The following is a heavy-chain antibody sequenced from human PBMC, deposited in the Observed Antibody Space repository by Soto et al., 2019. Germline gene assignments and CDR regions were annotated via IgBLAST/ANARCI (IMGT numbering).Heavy chain of an antibody. D-gene: IGHD2-15*01. CDR3: ARVGVVIVAADYYYMDV. Sequence: GGSLRLSCAASGFTFSNYWMTWVRQAPGKGLEWVANIKQDASQKYYMDSVKGRFTISRDNAKNSLHLQMNSLRAEDTAFYYCARVGVVIVAADYYYMDVWGKGTTVTVSS. CDR2: IKQDASQK. V-gene: IGHV3-7*01. CDR1: GFTFSNYW. J-gene: IGHJ6*03.